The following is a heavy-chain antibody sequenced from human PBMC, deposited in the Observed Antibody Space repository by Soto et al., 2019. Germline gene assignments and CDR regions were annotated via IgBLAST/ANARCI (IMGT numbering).Heavy chain of an antibody. D-gene: IGHD1-1*01. V-gene: IGHV4-38-2*02. J-gene: IGHJ4*02. CDR2: IYPSVSS. CDR3: AREKVGTTFFDN. Sequence: SETLSLTCIVSGFAISRGYYWSCVRQPPGKGLEWIGSIYPSVSSYHNPSLATRLRLSIDTSKNQFTLNLTSVTAAGTALYFCAREKVGTTFFDNWGQGIQVTVSS. CDR1: GFAISRGYY.